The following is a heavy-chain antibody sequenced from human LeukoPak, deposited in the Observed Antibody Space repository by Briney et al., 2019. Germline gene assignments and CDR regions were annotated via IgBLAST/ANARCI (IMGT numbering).Heavy chain of an antibody. CDR1: GYTFTSYA. J-gene: IGHJ4*02. Sequence: ASVKVSCKASGYTFTSYAMNWVRQAPGQGLEWMGWINTDTGNPTYAQGFTGRFVFSLDTSVRTAYLQISSVKAEDTAVYYCARTGTATVAGRRVYYLDYWGQGTLVTVSS. D-gene: IGHD6-19*01. CDR3: ARTGTATVAGRRVYYLDY. CDR2: INTDTGNP. V-gene: IGHV7-4-1*02.